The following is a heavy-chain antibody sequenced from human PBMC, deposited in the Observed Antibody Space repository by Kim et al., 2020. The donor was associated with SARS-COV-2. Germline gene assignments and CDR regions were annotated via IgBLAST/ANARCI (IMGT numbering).Heavy chain of an antibody. V-gene: IGHV7-4-1*02. CDR2: INTNTGNP. CDR3: ASLRLGELSLGLYNWFDP. D-gene: IGHD3-16*02. J-gene: IGHJ5*02. Sequence: ASVKVSCKASGYTFTSYAMNWVRQAPGQGLEWMGWINTNTGNPTYAQGFTGRFVFSLYTSVSTAYLQSSSLKAEDTAVYYCASLRLGELSLGLYNWFDPWGQGTLVTVSS. CDR1: GYTFTSYA.